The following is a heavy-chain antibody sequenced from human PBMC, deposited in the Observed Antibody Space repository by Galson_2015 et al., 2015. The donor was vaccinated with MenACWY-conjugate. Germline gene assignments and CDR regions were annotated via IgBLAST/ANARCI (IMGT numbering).Heavy chain of an antibody. Sequence: PALVKPTQTLTLTCTFSGFSLSTNKMGVGWIRQPPGKALEWLALIYWDDEKHYNPSLKSRLTITKDTSKNQVVLTLTNMDPVDTGTYYCARVGRITSWYYYYNMDVWGNGTTVIVSS. D-gene: IGHD2-2*01. V-gene: IGHV2-5*02. J-gene: IGHJ6*03. CDR3: ARVGRITSWYYYYNMDV. CDR1: GFSLSTNKMG. CDR2: IYWDDEK.